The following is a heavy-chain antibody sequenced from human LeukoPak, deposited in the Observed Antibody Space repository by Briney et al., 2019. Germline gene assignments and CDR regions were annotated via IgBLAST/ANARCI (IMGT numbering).Heavy chain of an antibody. D-gene: IGHD3-3*01. CDR2: ISSSSSYI. J-gene: IGHJ4*02. V-gene: IGHV3-21*01. CDR1: GFTFSSYS. Sequence: GGSLRLSCAASGFTFSSYSMNWVRQAPGKGLEWVSSISSSSSYIYYADSVKGRFTISRDNAKNSLYLQMNSLRAEDTAVYYCARDANDFWSGSNIPARGQGTLVTVSS. CDR3: ARDANDFWSGSNIPA.